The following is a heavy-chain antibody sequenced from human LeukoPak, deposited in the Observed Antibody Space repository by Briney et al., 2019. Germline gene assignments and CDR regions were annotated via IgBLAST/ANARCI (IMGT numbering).Heavy chain of an antibody. V-gene: IGHV3-21*01. Sequence: PGGSLGLSCAASGFTFSSYSLNWVRQAPGKGLEWVSSISITSSYIYYADSVKGRFTISRDNAKNSLYLQMNSLRAEDTAVYYCAREGEYCSGGSCADFDYWGQGTLVTVSS. CDR3: AREGEYCSGGSCADFDY. D-gene: IGHD2-15*01. CDR1: GFTFSSYS. J-gene: IGHJ4*02. CDR2: ISITSSYI.